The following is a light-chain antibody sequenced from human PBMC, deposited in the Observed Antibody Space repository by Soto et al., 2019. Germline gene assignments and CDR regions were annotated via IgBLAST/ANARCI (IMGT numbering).Light chain of an antibody. CDR1: QSISSW. CDR2: AAS. J-gene: IGKJ1*01. Sequence: IPMTPSPFTLAASVGDRVTIPWRASQSISSWLAWYQQKPGKAPKLLIYAASSLQSGVPSRFSGSGSGTDFTFTISSLQPEDFATYYCLQDHNYPLAFGQGTKVDIK. V-gene: IGKV1-6*01. CDR3: LQDHNYPLA.